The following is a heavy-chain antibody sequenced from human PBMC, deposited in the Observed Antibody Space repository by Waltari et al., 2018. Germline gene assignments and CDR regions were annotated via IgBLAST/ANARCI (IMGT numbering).Heavy chain of an antibody. J-gene: IGHJ4*02. Sequence: QVQLQESGPGLVKPSETLSLTCTVSGCSISSYYWSWIRQPQGKGLEWSADIYYSGSTNCIPTLKSGVTRSVDTSKNQFTLKLSAVTSADTAVYYCASYSYGGAGYFDYWGQGTLVTVSS. CDR2: IYYSGST. V-gene: IGHV4-59*08. D-gene: IGHD5-18*01. CDR1: GCSISSYY. CDR3: ASYSYGGAGYFDY.